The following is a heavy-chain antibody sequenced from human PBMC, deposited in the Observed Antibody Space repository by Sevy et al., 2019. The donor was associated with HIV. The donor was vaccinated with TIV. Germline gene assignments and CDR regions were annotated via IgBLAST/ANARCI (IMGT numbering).Heavy chain of an antibody. CDR3: ATEGGYSLDWSPGNY. CDR2: ITYDGSHK. D-gene: IGHD3-9*01. Sequence: GGSLRLSCAASGFTFSTHAMRWVRQAPGKGLEWVALITYDGSHKYYADSVKGRFTISRDDSKNTLSLQMNSLRPEDTAVYYCATEGGYSLDWSPGNYWGQGTLVTVSS. J-gene: IGHJ4*02. V-gene: IGHV3-30-3*01. CDR1: GFTFSTHA.